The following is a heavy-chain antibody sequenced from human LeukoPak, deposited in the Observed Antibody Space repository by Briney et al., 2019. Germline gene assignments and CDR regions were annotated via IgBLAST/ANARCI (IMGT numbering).Heavy chain of an antibody. V-gene: IGHV3-23*01. J-gene: IGHJ4*02. CDR3: ANRRGTKGGYFDY. CDR1: GFTFSSYA. Sequence: GGSLRLSCAASGFTFSSYAMGWVRQLPGKGLEWVSVISGSGGSTYYADSVKGRFTISRDNSKNTLYLQMNSLRAEDTAVYYCANRRGTKGGYFDYWGQGTLVTVSS. CDR2: ISGSGGST. D-gene: IGHD1-14*01.